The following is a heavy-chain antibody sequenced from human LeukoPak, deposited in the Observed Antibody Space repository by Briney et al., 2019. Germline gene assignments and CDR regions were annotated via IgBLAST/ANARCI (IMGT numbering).Heavy chain of an antibody. CDR3: ARASNYDFWSGFPLLDL. Sequence: SETLSLTCTVSVGSISSYYWSWLRQPAGKGLEWIGRIYTSGSTNYNPSLKSRVTMSVDTSKNQFSLKLSSVTAADTAVYYCARASNYDFWSGFPLLDLWGRGTLVTVSS. J-gene: IGHJ2*01. CDR1: VGSISSYY. V-gene: IGHV4-4*07. D-gene: IGHD3-3*01. CDR2: IYTSGST.